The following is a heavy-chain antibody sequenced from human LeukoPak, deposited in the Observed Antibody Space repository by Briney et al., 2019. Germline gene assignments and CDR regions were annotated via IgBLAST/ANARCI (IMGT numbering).Heavy chain of an antibody. D-gene: IGHD1-26*01. V-gene: IGHV4-59*12. CDR1: GGSINTY. CDR2: VYYSGST. Sequence: SETLSLTCTVSGGSINTYWSWVRQPPGKGLEWIGYVYYSGSTNYNPSLKSRVTISVDTSKNQFSLKLSSVTAADTAVYYCARGKVGATGNWFDPWGQGTLVTVSS. CDR3: ARGKVGATGNWFDP. J-gene: IGHJ5*02.